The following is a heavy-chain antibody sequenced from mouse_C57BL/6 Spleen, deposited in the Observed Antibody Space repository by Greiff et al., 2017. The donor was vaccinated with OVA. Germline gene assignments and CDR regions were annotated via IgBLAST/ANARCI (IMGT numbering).Heavy chain of an antibody. Sequence: EVKLEESGGGLVQPGGSMKLSCVASEFTFSNYWMNWVRQSPEKGLEWVAQIRLKSDNYATHYAESVKGRFTISRDDSKSSVYLQMNNLRAGDTGIYYCTGGNGYSWFAYWGQGTLVTVSA. J-gene: IGHJ3*01. D-gene: IGHD2-3*01. CDR1: EFTFSNYW. CDR2: IRLKSDNYAT. CDR3: TGGNGYSWFAY. V-gene: IGHV6-3*01.